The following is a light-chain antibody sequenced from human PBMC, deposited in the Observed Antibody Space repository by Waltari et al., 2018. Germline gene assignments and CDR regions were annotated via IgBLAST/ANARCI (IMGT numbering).Light chain of an antibody. J-gene: IGLJ3*02. V-gene: IGLV2-23*01. CDR2: ETN. CDR3: CSFASSRTWV. Sequence: QSALTQPASVSGSPWQSITSTCSGTTNDGGKYDLVSWYQQVPGRVPKLILYETNRRPSDISHRFVGSKAGNTASLTISGLQPEDEADYYCCSFASSRTWVFGGRTRLTV. CDR1: TNDGGKYDL.